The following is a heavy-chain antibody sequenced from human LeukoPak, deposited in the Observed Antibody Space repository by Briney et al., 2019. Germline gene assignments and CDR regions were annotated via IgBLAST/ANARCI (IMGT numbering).Heavy chain of an antibody. CDR3: AKVRGTYSSGYYLDS. V-gene: IGHV3-9*01. Sequence: GGSLRLSCAASGFTFDAYAMHWVRQAPGKGLEWLSIISWNSGYIDYADSVKGRFTTSRDNAKNSMFLQMDSLRTEDTAFYYCAKVRGTYSSGYYLDSWGQGTLVTVSS. CDR2: ISWNSGYI. CDR1: GFTFDAYA. J-gene: IGHJ4*02. D-gene: IGHD6-19*01.